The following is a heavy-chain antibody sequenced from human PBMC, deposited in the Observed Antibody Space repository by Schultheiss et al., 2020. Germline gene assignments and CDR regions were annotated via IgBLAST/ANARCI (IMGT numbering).Heavy chain of an antibody. Sequence: GGSLRLSCAASGFTFSSYAMHWVRQVPGKGLEWVSGISWNSGSIGYADSVRGRFTISRDNAKNSLYLQMNSLRVEDTALYYCAKARPDGYYYGMDVWGQGTTVTVSS. J-gene: IGHJ6*02. D-gene: IGHD6-6*01. CDR1: GFTFSSYA. CDR2: ISWNSGSI. V-gene: IGHV3-9*01. CDR3: AKARPDGYYYGMDV.